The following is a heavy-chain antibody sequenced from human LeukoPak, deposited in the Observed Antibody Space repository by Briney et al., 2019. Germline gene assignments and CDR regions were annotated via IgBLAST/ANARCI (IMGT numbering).Heavy chain of an antibody. Sequence: PSETLSLTCIVSGGSISSTSYYWGWIRQPPGKGLEWIGSIYYSGSTYYNPSLKSRVTISVDTSKNQFSLKLSSVTAADTAVYYCARHGSPWYYFDFWGQGTLVTVSS. CDR2: IYYSGST. V-gene: IGHV4-39*01. D-gene: IGHD2-15*01. CDR3: ARHGSPWYYFDF. J-gene: IGHJ4*02. CDR1: GGSISSTSYY.